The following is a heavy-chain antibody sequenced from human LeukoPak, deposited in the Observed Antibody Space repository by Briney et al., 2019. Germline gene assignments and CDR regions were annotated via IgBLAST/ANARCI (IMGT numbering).Heavy chain of an antibody. CDR1: GYTFTGYY. CDR2: ISPTGDST. Sequence: ASVKVSCKASGYTFTGYYIHWVRQAPGQGLEWVGLISPTGDSTNYAQTFRGRVTMTGDTSTNTVYMDPSSLRSEDTAVYYCAREASGGYFDYWGQGTLVIVSS. J-gene: IGHJ4*02. V-gene: IGHV1-46*01. D-gene: IGHD4-23*01. CDR3: AREASGGYFDY.